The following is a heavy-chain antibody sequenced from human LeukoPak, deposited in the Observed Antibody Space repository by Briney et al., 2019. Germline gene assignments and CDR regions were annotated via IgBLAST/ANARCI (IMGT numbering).Heavy chain of an antibody. V-gene: IGHV3-23*01. D-gene: IGHD2-21*01. CDR1: GFTFSSFA. CDR3: AKIDCVPSSCDEFDY. Sequence: PGGSLRLSCSASGFTFSSFAMTWVRQAPGKGLEWISAISGSDGRTFHADSVKGRFTISRDNSKNTLSLQVNSLRAEDTAVYYCAKIDCVPSSCDEFDYWGQGTLVTVSS. CDR2: ISGSDGRT. J-gene: IGHJ4*02.